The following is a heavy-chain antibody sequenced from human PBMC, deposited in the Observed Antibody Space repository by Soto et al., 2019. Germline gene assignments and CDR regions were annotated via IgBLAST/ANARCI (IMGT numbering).Heavy chain of an antibody. CDR3: ARHPGYYDILTGYTTYYFDY. V-gene: IGHV4-59*08. J-gene: IGHJ4*02. Sequence: QVQLQESGPGLVKPSETLSLTCTVSGGSIGTYYWSWIRQPPGKGLEWIGYIYYRGNTDYNPSLKIRGTISRDTTQNQFSLKLSSVTAADTAVYYCARHPGYYDILTGYTTYYFDYWGQGILVTVSS. CDR2: IYYRGNT. D-gene: IGHD3-9*01. CDR1: GGSIGTYY.